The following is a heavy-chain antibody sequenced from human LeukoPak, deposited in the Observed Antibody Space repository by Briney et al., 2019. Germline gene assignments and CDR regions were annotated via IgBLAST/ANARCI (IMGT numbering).Heavy chain of an antibody. CDR3: ASGQWELPGTY. CDR2: VFHTGST. CDR1: GGYFRSYY. V-gene: IGHV4-59*01. J-gene: IGHJ4*02. Sequence: SETLSLTCTVSGGYFRSYYWTWIRQPPGKGLEWIGFVFHTGSTNYNSSLQRRATISADTSRNQFSLKLSSVTAADAAVYYCASGQWELPGTYWGQGALVIVSS. D-gene: IGHD1-26*01.